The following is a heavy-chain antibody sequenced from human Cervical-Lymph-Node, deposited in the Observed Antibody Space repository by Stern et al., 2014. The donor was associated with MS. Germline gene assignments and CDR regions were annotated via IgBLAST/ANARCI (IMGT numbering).Heavy chain of an antibody. V-gene: IGHV1-69*09. Sequence: VQLVESGAELKKPGSSVKVSCKASGGSLSTYTITWVRQAPGQGLEWMGRIIPALNVANYAQKFQGRLTITADKYTSTAYMEMSSLRSDDTAVYYCAGPAPLDWGQGTLVTVSS. J-gene: IGHJ4*02. CDR3: AGPAPLD. CDR2: IIPALNVA. D-gene: IGHD2-2*01. CDR1: GGSLSTYT.